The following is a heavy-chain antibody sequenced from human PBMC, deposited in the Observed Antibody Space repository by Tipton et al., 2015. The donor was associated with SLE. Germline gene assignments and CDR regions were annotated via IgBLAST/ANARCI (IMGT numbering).Heavy chain of an antibody. D-gene: IGHD6-6*01. CDR2: IYYSGST. CDR3: ALGEAARPIDY. J-gene: IGHJ4*02. V-gene: IGHV4-39*07. Sequence: TLSLTCTVSGGSISSSSYYWGWIRQPPGKGLEWIGSIYYSGSTYYNPSLKSRVTISVDTSKNQFSLKLSSVTAADTAVYYCALGEAARPIDYWGQGTLVTVSS. CDR1: GGSISSSSYY.